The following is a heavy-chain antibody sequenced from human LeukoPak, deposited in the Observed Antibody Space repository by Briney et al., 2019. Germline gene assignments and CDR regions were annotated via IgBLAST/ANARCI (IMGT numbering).Heavy chain of an antibody. J-gene: IGHJ6*03. CDR3: ARAELRTGFYYYYYMDV. CDR2: IIPIFGTA. D-gene: IGHD1-26*01. V-gene: IGHV1-69*05. CDR1: GGTFSSYA. Sequence: SVTVSCKASGGTFSSYAISWVRQAPGQGLEWMGGIIPIFGTANYAQTFQGRVTITTDESTSTAYMELSSLRSEDTAVYYCARAELRTGFYYYYYMDVWGKGTTVTVSS.